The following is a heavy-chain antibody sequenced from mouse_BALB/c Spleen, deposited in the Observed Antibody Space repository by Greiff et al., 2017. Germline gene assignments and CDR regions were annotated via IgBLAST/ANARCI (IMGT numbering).Heavy chain of an antibody. CDR1: GFTFSSYG. V-gene: IGHV5-6*01. J-gene: IGHJ4*01. Sequence: EVQRVESGGDLVKPGGSLKLSCAASGFTFSSYGMSWVRQTPDKRLEWVATISSGGSYTYYPDSVKGRFTISRDNAKNTLYLQMSSLKSEDTAMYYCARHENYGYDDGDYYAMDYWGQGTSVTVSS. CDR2: ISSGGSYT. CDR3: ARHENYGYDDGDYYAMDY. D-gene: IGHD2-2*01.